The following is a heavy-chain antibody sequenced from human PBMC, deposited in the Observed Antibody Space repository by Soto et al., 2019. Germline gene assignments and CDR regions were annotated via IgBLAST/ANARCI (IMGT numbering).Heavy chain of an antibody. CDR2: IKSKTDGGTT. J-gene: IGHJ3*02. CDR1: GFTFSNAW. CDR3: TRDRSGSPDAFDI. V-gene: IGHV3-15*01. Sequence: EVQLVESGGCLVKPGGSLRLSCAASGFTFSNAWMSWVRQAPGKGLEWVGRIKSKTDGGTTDYAAPVKGRFTISRDDSKNTLYLQMNSLKTEDTAVYYCTRDRSGSPDAFDIWGQGTMVTVSS. D-gene: IGHD1-26*01.